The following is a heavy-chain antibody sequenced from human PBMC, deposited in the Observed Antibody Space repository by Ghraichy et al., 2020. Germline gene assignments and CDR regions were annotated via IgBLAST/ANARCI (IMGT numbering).Heavy chain of an antibody. CDR2: IYPGDSDT. CDR1: GYSFTSYW. V-gene: IGHV5-51*01. J-gene: IGHJ6*02. D-gene: IGHD5/OR15-5a*01. CDR3: ARLGPTLPNYYYYGMDV. Sequence: GESLNISCKGSGYSFTSYWIGWVRQMPGKGLEWMGIIYPGDSDTRYSPSFQGQVTISADKSISTAYLQWSSLKASDTAMYYCARLGPTLPNYYYYGMDVWGQGTTVTVSS.